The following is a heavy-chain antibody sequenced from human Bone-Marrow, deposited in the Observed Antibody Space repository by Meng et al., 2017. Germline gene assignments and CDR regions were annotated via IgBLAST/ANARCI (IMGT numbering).Heavy chain of an antibody. CDR2: IYPGDSDT. CDR1: GYSFTTYW. J-gene: IGHJ4*02. Sequence: KVSCKGSGYSFTTYWIGWVRQMPEKGLEWMGIIYPGDSDTRYSPSFQGQVTISADRSLTTAYLQWSSLKASDTAMYYCARGPWYFNILTGYAPPHFDYWGQGTPVTVSS. CDR3: ARGPWYFNILTGYAPPHFDY. D-gene: IGHD3-9*01. V-gene: IGHV5-51*01.